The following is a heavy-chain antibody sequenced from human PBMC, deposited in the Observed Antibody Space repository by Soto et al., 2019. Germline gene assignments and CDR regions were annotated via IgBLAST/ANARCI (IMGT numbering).Heavy chain of an antibody. CDR3: ASCNIAAAGKIDY. D-gene: IGHD6-13*01. V-gene: IGHV4-31*03. J-gene: IGHJ4*02. CDR1: GGSISSGGYY. CDR2: IYYSGST. Sequence: PSETLSLTCTVSGGSISSGGYYWSWIRQHPGKGLEWIGYIYYSGSTYYNPSLKSRVTISVDTSKNQFSLKLSSVTAADTAVYYCASCNIAAAGKIDYWGQGTLVTVSS.